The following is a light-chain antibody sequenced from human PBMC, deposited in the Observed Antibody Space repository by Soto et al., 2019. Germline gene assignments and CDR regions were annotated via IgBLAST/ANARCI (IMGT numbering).Light chain of an antibody. J-gene: IGKJ2*01. CDR3: QQYGSSPYT. V-gene: IGKV3-20*01. CDR2: GAS. Sequence: EIVLTQSPGTLSLSPGERATLSCRASQSVSSSYLAWYQQKPGQAPRLLIYGASSRATGIPDRFSGSGSGTAFTLTISRLEPEDFEVYYCQQYGSSPYTVGQGTKLEIK. CDR1: QSVSSSY.